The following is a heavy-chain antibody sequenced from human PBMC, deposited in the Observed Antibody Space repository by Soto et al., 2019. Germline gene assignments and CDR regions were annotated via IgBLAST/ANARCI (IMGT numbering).Heavy chain of an antibody. D-gene: IGHD3-22*01. V-gene: IGHV3-21*01. Sequence: PGGSLRLSCAASGFTFSSYSMNWVRQAPGKGLEWVSSISSSSSYIYYADSVKGRFTISRDNAKNSLYLQMNSLRAEDTAVYYCARAVFGDSSGYYYGWAFDIWGAGTMVTV. CDR1: GFTFSSYS. CDR3: ARAVFGDSSGYYYGWAFDI. J-gene: IGHJ3*02. CDR2: ISSSSSYI.